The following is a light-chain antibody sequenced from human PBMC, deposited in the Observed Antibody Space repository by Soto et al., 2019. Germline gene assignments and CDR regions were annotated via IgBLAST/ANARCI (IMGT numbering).Light chain of an antibody. Sequence: IQLTQSPSSLSASVGDRVTITCRASQGISSYLAWYQQKPGKAPKLLIYGASTLEGGVPLRFSGSGSGTDFTLNISSVQPEDFATYYCHQLNTSPITFGQGTRLEIK. J-gene: IGKJ5*01. V-gene: IGKV1-9*01. CDR2: GAS. CDR3: HQLNTSPIT. CDR1: QGISSY.